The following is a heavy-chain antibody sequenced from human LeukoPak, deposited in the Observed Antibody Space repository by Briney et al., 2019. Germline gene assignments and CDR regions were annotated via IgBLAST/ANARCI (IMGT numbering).Heavy chain of an antibody. CDR3: ASAGVGFSLDP. CDR2: ISSSGTTI. Sequence: GGSLRLSCTASGFTFSSSEMNWVRQTPGKGLECVPSISSSGTTIYYADSVKGRFTISRDNAKHSLYLQMNSLRAEDTALYYCASAGVGFSLDPWGQGTLVTVSS. D-gene: IGHD2-8*01. J-gene: IGHJ5*02. CDR1: GFTFSSSE. V-gene: IGHV3-48*03.